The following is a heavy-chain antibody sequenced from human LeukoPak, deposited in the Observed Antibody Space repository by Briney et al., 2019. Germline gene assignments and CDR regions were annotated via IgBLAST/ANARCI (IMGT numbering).Heavy chain of an antibody. Sequence: GGSLRLSCAASGLTFSSHAMHWVRQAPGKGLEYVSAIVSNGGKTYYADSVRGRFTISRDNSKDTVYLQMGSLRPEDTAVYYCARGGYYAAIDIWGQGALVTVSS. CDR2: IVSNGGKT. CDR3: ARGGYYAAIDI. J-gene: IGHJ5*02. V-gene: IGHV3-64*02. CDR1: GLTFSSHA. D-gene: IGHD3-3*01.